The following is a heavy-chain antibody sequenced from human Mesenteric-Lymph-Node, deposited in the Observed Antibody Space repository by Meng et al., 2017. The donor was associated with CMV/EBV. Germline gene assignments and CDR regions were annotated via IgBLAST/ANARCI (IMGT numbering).Heavy chain of an antibody. CDR3: TRDYSGYYGPGDS. J-gene: IGHJ4*02. Sequence: GESLKISCAASGFTFSSFAMSWVRQAPGKGLEWVSVIYSGGSSTYYADSVKGRFTISRDNSQNKLNLQMNNLRPDDTAIYYCTRDYSGYYGPGDSWGQGTLVTVSS. V-gene: IGHV3-23*03. CDR1: GFTFSSFA. CDR2: IYSGGSST. D-gene: IGHD3-22*01.